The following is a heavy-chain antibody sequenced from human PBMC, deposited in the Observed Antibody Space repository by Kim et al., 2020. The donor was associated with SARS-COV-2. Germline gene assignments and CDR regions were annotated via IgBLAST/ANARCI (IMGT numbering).Heavy chain of an antibody. V-gene: IGHV3-23*01. D-gene: IGHD3-10*01. CDR1: GFTFSSYA. J-gene: IGHJ4*02. CDR2: ITENGAYS. Sequence: GGSLRLSCAASGFTFSSYAMGWVRQAPGKGLEWIAAITENGAYSDYADSVKGRVTISRENSESTVSLQMNSLRVEDTASYYCAKRSGANYGHFDHWGQGTLVTVSS. CDR3: AKRSGANYGHFDH.